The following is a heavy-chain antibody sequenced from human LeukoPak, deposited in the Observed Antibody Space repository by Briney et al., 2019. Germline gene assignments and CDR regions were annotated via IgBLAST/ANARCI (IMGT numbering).Heavy chain of an antibody. CDR3: ARGEDYGDYYFDD. J-gene: IGHJ4*02. CDR2: IYTSGST. CDR1: GDSISSYY. Sequence: PSETLSLTCTVSGDSISSYYWSWIRQPAGKGLEWVGRIYTSGSTNYNPSLTSRVTMSVDTSKNQFSLKLSSVTAADTAVYYCARGEDYGDYYFDDWGQGTLVTVSS. D-gene: IGHD4-17*01. V-gene: IGHV4-4*07.